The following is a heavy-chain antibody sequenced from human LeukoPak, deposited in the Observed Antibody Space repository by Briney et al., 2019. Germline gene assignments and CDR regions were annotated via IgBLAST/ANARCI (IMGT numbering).Heavy chain of an antibody. CDR2: IRSKAYGGTT. V-gene: IGHV3-49*04. Sequence: GGSLRLSCTASGFTFVDYAMSWVRQAPGKGLEWVGFIRSKAYGGTTEYAASVRGRFTISREDSNSVAYVQMNSLKTEDTAVYYCTARRGGSRLDYWGQATQLSVSS. CDR3: TARRGGSRLDY. CDR1: GFTFVDYA. J-gene: IGHJ4*02. D-gene: IGHD1-26*01.